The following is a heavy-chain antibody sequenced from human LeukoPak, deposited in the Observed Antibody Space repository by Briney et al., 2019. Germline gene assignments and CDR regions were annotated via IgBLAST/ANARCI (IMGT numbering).Heavy chain of an antibody. CDR2: ISYDGSNK. D-gene: IGHD3-10*01. CDR1: GFTFSSYA. Sequence: GGSLRLSCAASGFTFSSYAMHWVRQAPGKGLERVAVISYDGSNKYYADSVKGRFTISRDNSKNTLYLQMNSLRAEDTAVYYCARGMVRGVIITTPRPFDYWGQGTLVTVSS. CDR3: ARGMVRGVIITTPRPFDY. V-gene: IGHV3-30*04. J-gene: IGHJ4*02.